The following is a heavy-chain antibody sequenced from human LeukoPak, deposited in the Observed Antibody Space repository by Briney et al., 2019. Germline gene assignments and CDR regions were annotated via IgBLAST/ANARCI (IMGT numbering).Heavy chain of an antibody. J-gene: IGHJ3*02. V-gene: IGHV3-9*01. CDR3: AKDSGGYSYGYSAFDI. Sequence: PGGSLRLSCAASGFTFDDYAMHWVRQAPGKGLEWASGISWNSGSIGYADSVKGRFTISRDNAKNSLYLQMNSLRAEDTALYYCAKDSGGYSYGYSAFDIWGQGTMVTVSS. CDR1: GFTFDDYA. CDR2: ISWNSGSI. D-gene: IGHD5-18*01.